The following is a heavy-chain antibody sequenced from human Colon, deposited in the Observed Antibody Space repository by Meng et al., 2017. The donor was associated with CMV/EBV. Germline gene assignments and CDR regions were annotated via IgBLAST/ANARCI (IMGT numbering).Heavy chain of an antibody. V-gene: IGHV4-30-4*08. CDR3: ARENSTSTGGFDF. CDR1: GASINSGDYY. Sequence: SETLSLTCTVSGASINSGDYYWAWIRQSPGKGLEWIGYIHHSGNTFYNPSLKSRLTISVDTSNRHFSLNLKSVTAAHTAVYYCARENSTSTGGFDFWGQGTLVTVSS. CDR2: IHHSGNT. D-gene: IGHD2/OR15-2a*01. J-gene: IGHJ4*02.